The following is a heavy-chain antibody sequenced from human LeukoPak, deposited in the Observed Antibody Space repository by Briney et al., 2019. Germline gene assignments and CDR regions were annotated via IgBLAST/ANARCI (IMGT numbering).Heavy chain of an antibody. D-gene: IGHD6-19*01. CDR1: GFTFSSYS. V-gene: IGHV3-21*01. CDR3: ARVAGSSSGWYYFDY. Sequence: GGSLRLSCAASGFTFSSYSMNWVRQAPGKGLEWVSSISSSSSYIYYADSVKGRFTISRDNAKNSLYLQMNSLRAEDTAVYYCARVAGSSSGWYYFDYWGQGTLVTVSS. J-gene: IGHJ4*02. CDR2: ISSSSSYI.